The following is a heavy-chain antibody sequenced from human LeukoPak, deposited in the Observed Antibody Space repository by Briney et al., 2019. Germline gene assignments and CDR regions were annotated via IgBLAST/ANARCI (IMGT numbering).Heavy chain of an antibody. CDR1: GYTFTSYY. Sequence: ASVKVSCKASGYTFTSYYMHWVRQAPGQGLEWMGIINPSGGSTSYAQKFQGRVTITTDESTSTAYMELSSLRSEDTAVYYCARELEMATIGIDYWGQGTLVTVSS. CDR2: INPSGGST. J-gene: IGHJ4*02. CDR3: ARELEMATIGIDY. D-gene: IGHD5-24*01. V-gene: IGHV1-46*01.